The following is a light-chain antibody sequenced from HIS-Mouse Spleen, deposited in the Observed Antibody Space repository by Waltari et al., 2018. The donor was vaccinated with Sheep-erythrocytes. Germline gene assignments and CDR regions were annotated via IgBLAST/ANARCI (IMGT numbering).Light chain of an antibody. CDR1: KLGANY. CDR2: QDS. V-gene: IGLV3-1*01. CDR3: QAWDSSTAWV. Sequence: SYELTQPPSVSVSPGQTASITCSGDKLGANYAFWYQQKPGQSPVLVIYQDSKRPAGIPERFSGSNSGNTATLTISGTQAMDEADYYCQAWDSSTAWVFGGGTKLTVL. J-gene: IGLJ3*02.